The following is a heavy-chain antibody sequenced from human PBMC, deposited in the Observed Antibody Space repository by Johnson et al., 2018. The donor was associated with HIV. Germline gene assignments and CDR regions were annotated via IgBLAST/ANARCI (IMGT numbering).Heavy chain of an antibody. CDR1: GFTFSSYA. CDR3: ARDASGYEEWAFDI. CDR2: IGTAGDT. J-gene: IGHJ3*02. D-gene: IGHD5-12*01. V-gene: IGHV3-23*04. Sequence: VQLVESGGGLVQPGGSLRLSCAASGFTFSSYAMSWVRQAPGKGLEWVSAIGTAGDTYYPGSVKGRFTISRDNSKNTLYLQMNSLRAEDTAVYYCARDASGYEEWAFDIWGQGTMVTVSS.